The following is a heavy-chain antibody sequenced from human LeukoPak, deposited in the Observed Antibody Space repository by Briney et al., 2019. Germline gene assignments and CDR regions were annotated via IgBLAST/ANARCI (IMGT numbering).Heavy chain of an antibody. D-gene: IGHD5-18*01. Sequence: ASVKVSCKASGYTFTSYYMHWVRRAPGQGLEWMGIINPSGGSTSYAQKFQGRVTMTRDTSTSTVYMELSSLRSEDTAVYYCARDLKGYSYGPPRDWFDPWGQGTLVTVSS. CDR2: INPSGGST. CDR1: GYTFTSYY. CDR3: ARDLKGYSYGPPRDWFDP. J-gene: IGHJ5*02. V-gene: IGHV1-46*01.